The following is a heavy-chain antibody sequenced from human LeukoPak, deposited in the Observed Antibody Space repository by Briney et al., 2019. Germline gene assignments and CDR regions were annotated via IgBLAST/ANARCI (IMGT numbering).Heavy chain of an antibody. D-gene: IGHD6-6*01. CDR1: GGSISSYC. Sequence: PSETLSLTCTVSGGSISSYCWSWIRRPAGEGLEWIGRIYTSGSTNYNPSLKSRVTMSVDTSKNQFSLKLSSVTAADTAVYYCARDSGDDSSFYYYYYYMDVWGKGTTVTVSS. CDR3: ARDSGDDSSFYYYYYYMDV. J-gene: IGHJ6*03. V-gene: IGHV4-4*07. CDR2: IYTSGST.